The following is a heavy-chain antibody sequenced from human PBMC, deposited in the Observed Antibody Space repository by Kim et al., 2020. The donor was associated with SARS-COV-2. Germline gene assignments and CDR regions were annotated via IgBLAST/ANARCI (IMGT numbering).Heavy chain of an antibody. J-gene: IGHJ3*02. CDR3: ARDGGGLRPDI. CDR1: GFTFSWYW. Sequence: GGSLRLSCAASGFTFSWYWMHWVRQAPGKGLVWVSRIKGDGSGTSYADSVKGRFTISRDNAKNTLYLQMNSLSAEDTAVYYCARDGGGLRPDIWGQGTMVTVSS. D-gene: IGHD3-16*01. V-gene: IGHV3-74*01. CDR2: IKGDGSGT.